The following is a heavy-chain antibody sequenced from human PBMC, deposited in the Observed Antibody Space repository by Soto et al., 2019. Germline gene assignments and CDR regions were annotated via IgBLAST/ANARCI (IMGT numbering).Heavy chain of an antibody. CDR3: ARGKSRTTVTDYYYMDV. V-gene: IGHV4-34*01. CDR2: INHSGST. D-gene: IGHD4-17*01. CDR1: GGSFSGYY. J-gene: IGHJ6*03. Sequence: QVQLQQWGAGLLKPSETLSLTCAVYGGSFSGYYWSWIRQPPGKGLEWIGEINHSGSTNYIPSLKSRVTISVDTSKNQFSLKLSSVTAADTAVYYCARGKSRTTVTDYYYMDVWGKGTTVTVSS.